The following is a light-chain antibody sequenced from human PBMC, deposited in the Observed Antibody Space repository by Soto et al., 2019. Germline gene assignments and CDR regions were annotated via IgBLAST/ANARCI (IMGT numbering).Light chain of an antibody. Sequence: QSALTQPRSVSGSPGQSVTISCTGTSSDVGGYNYVSWYQQHPGKAPKLMIYDVSERPSGVPDRFSGSKSGNTASLTISGLQAEDEADYYCCSYAGSSTVVFGRGTKLIVL. V-gene: IGLV2-11*01. CDR1: SSDVGGYNY. CDR3: CSYAGSSTVV. J-gene: IGLJ2*01. CDR2: DVS.